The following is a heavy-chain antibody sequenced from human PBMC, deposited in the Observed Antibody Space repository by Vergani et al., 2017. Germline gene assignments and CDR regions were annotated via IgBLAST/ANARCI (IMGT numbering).Heavy chain of an antibody. CDR2: IDWDDDK. D-gene: IGHD3-10*01. CDR1: GFSLSTSGMC. V-gene: IGHV2-70*15. J-gene: IGHJ3*02. CDR3: ARIYYGSGSHADHDAFDI. Sequence: QVTLRESGPALVKPTQTLTLTCTFSGFSLSTSGMCVSWIRQPPGKALEWLARIDWDDDKYYSTSLKTRLTISKDTSNNQVVLTMTNMDPVDTATYYCARIYYGSGSHADHDAFDIWGQGTMVTVSS.